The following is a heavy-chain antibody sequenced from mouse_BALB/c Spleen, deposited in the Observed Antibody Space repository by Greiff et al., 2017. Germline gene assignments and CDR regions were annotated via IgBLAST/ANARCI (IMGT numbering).Heavy chain of an antibody. CDR1: GFSLTGYG. CDR2: IWGDGSS. CDR3: TRSLLQLHPMYY. D-gene: IGHD1-2*01. V-gene: IGHV2-6-7*01. J-gene: IGHJ4*01. Sequence: VQWVESGPGLVAPSQSLSITCTVSGFSLTGYGVNWVRQPPGKGLEWLGMIWGDGSSDYNSALKSRLSISEDNSKSQVFLKMDSLQTSDTARYYCTRSLLQLHPMYYWGQGASGTVSS.